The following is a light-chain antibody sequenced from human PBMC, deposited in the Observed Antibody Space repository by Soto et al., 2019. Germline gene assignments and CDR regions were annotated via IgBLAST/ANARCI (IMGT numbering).Light chain of an antibody. CDR3: SSYTTSNTRQIV. CDR1: SSDVGCYNY. J-gene: IGLJ1*01. CDR2: DVS. V-gene: IGLV2-14*03. Sequence: QSALTQPASVSGSPGQSITISCTGTSSDVGCYNYVSWYQQHPGKAPKFMIYDVSNRPSGVSNRVSGSKSGNTASLTISGLQAEDEADYYCSSYTTSNTRQIVFGTGTKLTVL.